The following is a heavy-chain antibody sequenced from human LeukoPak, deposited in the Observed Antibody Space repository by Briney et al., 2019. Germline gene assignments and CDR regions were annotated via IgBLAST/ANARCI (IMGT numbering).Heavy chain of an antibody. CDR3: AKNIKVKWEPPDFDY. V-gene: IGHV3-9*01. J-gene: IGHJ4*02. Sequence: PGGSLRLSCAASGFTFSSYAMSWVRQAPGKGLEWVSGISWNSGSMGYADSVKGRFTISRDNAKNSLYLQMNSLRAEDTAVYYCAKNIKVKWEPPDFDYWGQGTLVTVSS. CDR2: ISWNSGSM. D-gene: IGHD1-26*01. CDR1: GFTFSSYA.